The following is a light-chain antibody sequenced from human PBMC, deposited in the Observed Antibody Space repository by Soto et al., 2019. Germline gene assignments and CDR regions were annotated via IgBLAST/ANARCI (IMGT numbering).Light chain of an antibody. CDR2: GAS. Sequence: EIVMTQSPATLSVSPGERATLSCRASQRVSSNLAWYQQKPGQAPRLLIYGASTSATGIPARFSGSGSGTEFTLTISSLQSEDFAIYFCQQYNNWPPDRTFGQGTKVEIK. CDR3: QQYNNWPPDRT. J-gene: IGKJ1*01. V-gene: IGKV3-15*01. CDR1: QRVSSN.